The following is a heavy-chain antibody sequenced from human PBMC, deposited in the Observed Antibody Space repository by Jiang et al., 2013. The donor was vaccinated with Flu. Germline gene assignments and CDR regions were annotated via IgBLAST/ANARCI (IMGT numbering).Heavy chain of an antibody. CDR2: ISGSGGST. CDR3: AKDVQIYDFWSGYYTGPSDY. V-gene: IGHV3-23*01. CDR1: GFTFSSYA. D-gene: IGHD3-3*01. J-gene: IGHJ4*02. Sequence: QLLESGGGLVQPGGSLRLSCAASGFTFSSYAMSWVRQAPGKGLEWVSAISGSGGSTYYADSVKGRFTISRDNSKNTLYLQMNSLRAEDTAVYYCAKDVQIYDFWSGYYTGPSDYWGQGTLVTVSS.